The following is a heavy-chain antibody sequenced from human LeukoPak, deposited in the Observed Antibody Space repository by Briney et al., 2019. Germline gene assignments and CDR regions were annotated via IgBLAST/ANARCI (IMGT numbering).Heavy chain of an antibody. CDR2: ISNDGSNQ. J-gene: IGHJ4*02. CDR3: ARDETKRGYSYGTSPFNY. CDR1: GFTFSSYA. V-gene: IGHV3-30*04. Sequence: GRSLRLSCAASGFTFSSYALHWVRQAPGKGLGRVALISNDGSNQYYADSVKGRFTISRDNSKNTVYLQMNSLRVEDTAVYYCARDETKRGYSYGTSPFNYWGQGTLVTVSS. D-gene: IGHD5-18*01.